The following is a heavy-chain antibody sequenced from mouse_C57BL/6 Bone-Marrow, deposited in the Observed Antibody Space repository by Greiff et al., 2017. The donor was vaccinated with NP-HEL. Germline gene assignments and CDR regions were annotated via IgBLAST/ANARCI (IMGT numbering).Heavy chain of an antibody. J-gene: IGHJ3*01. Sequence: VQLQQSGPGLVQPSQSLSITCTVSGFSLTSYGVHWVRQSPGKGLEWLGVIWSGGSTDYNAAFISRLSISKDNSKSQVFFKMSSLQADDTAIYYCARGGIGSAWFAYWGQGTLVTVSA. CDR2: IWSGGST. V-gene: IGHV2-2*01. D-gene: IGHD1-1*02. CDR1: GFSLTSYG. CDR3: ARGGIGSAWFAY.